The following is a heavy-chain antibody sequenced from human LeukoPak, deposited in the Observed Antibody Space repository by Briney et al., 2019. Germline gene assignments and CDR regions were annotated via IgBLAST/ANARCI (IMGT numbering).Heavy chain of an antibody. CDR2: IHYSGST. CDR3: ARDGDYGDYAYY. J-gene: IGHJ4*02. Sequence: SSETLSLTCTVSGGSINSYYWSWIRQPPGRGLEWVGSIHYSGSTSYNPSLRSRVTISVDKSKNQFFLKLSSVTATDTAVYYCARDGDYGDYAYYWGQGTLVTVSS. CDR1: GGSINSYY. V-gene: IGHV4-59*01. D-gene: IGHD4-17*01.